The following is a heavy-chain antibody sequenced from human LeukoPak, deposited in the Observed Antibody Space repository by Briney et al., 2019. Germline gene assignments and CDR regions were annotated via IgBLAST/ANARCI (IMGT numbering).Heavy chain of an antibody. J-gene: IGHJ4*02. Sequence: GGSLRLSCAASGIIFGGYAMHWVRQAPGKGLQWLAVISYDGGKTYYADSVEGRFTISRDNSKSTVYLEINSLRSEDTAIYYCARGFNDFWSGSQLEYWGQGTLVTVSS. V-gene: IGHV3-30-3*01. CDR1: GIIFGGYA. CDR3: ARGFNDFWSGSQLEY. D-gene: IGHD3-3*01. CDR2: ISYDGGKT.